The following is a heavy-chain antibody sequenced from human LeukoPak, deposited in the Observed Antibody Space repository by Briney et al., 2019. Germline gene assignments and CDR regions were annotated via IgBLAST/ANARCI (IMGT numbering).Heavy chain of an antibody. V-gene: IGHV3-21*01. CDR2: ISSSSSYI. Sequence: PGGSLRLSCAASGFTFSSYSMNWVRQAPGKGLEWVSPISSSSSYIYYADSVKGRFTISRDNAKNSLYLQMNSLRAEDTAVYYCARYHPNIPFDYWGQGTLVTVSS. CDR1: GFTFSSYS. CDR3: ARYHPNIPFDY. J-gene: IGHJ4*02. D-gene: IGHD2/OR15-2a*01.